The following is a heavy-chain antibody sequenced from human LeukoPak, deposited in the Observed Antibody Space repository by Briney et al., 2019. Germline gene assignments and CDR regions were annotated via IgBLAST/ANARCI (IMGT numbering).Heavy chain of an antibody. CDR1: GFTFSSYG. V-gene: IGHV3-21*01. CDR3: ARAHYYDSSCYVWYFDL. D-gene: IGHD3-22*01. J-gene: IGHJ2*01. CDR2: ISTGSSFI. Sequence: GGSLRLSCAASGFTFSSYGMNWVRQAPGKGLEWVSSISTGSSFIYYADSVKGRFTISRDNAKNSLYLQMNSLRAEDTAVYYCARAHYYDSSCYVWYFDLWGRGTLVTVSS.